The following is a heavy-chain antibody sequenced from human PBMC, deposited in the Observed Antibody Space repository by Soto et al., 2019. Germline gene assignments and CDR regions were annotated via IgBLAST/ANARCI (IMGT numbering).Heavy chain of an antibody. Sequence: QVQLVQSGAEVKKPESSVKVSCKAPVGTFSTYAISWVRQAPGQGLEWMGGIIPMFGTADYAQRFQDRVTITADESTNTVYMELSSLRSEDTAVYFCASGIQLWLRRIHNGYSGWGQGPLVTVSS. CDR2: IIPMFGTA. V-gene: IGHV1-69*12. CDR1: VGTFSTYA. CDR3: ASGIQLWLRRIHNGYSG. D-gene: IGHD5-18*01. J-gene: IGHJ4*02.